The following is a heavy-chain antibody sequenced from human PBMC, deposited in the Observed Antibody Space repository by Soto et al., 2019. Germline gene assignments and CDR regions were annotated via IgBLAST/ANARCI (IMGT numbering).Heavy chain of an antibody. CDR1: GGSFSTLG. J-gene: IGHJ4*02. Sequence: ASVKVSCKASGGSFSTLGINWVRQAPGQGLEWMGGIIPLFGKARYAETSQGRVTITADTSTGTAYMEVSSLRSDDTAVFYCATAHNSGWYLFDCWGPGTLVTVSS. V-gene: IGHV1-69*06. D-gene: IGHD6-19*01. CDR3: ATAHNSGWYLFDC. CDR2: IIPLFGKA.